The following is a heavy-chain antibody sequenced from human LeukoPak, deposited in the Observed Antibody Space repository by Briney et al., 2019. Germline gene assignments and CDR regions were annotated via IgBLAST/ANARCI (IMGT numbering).Heavy chain of an antibody. CDR1: GYSFTSYW. CDR3: ARRRSQYRTLFDAFDI. J-gene: IGHJ3*02. D-gene: IGHD6-6*01. Sequence: GESLKISCKGSGYSFTSYWIGWVRQMPGKGLEWMGIIYPGDSDTRYSPAFQGQVTISDGKSITTAYLQWSSLEASDPAMYYCARRRSQYRTLFDAFDIWGQGTMVTVSS. V-gene: IGHV5-51*01. CDR2: IYPGDSDT.